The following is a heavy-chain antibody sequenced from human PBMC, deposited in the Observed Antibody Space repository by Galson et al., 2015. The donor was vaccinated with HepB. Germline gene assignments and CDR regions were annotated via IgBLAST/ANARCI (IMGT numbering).Heavy chain of an antibody. J-gene: IGHJ6*02. D-gene: IGHD3-10*01. CDR3: TTDLEWFRELFPSYYYYGMDV. CDR1: GFTFSNAW. CDR2: IKSKTDGGTT. Sequence: SLRLSCAASGFTFSNAWMSWVRQAPGKGLEWVGRIKSKTDGGTTDYAAPVKGRFTISRDDSKDTLYLQMNSLKTEDTAVYYCTTDLEWFRELFPSYYYYGMDVWGQGTTVTVSS. V-gene: IGHV3-15*01.